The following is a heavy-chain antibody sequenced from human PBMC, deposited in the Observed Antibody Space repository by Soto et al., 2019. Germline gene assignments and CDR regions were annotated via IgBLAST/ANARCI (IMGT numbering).Heavy chain of an antibody. Sequence: SETLSLTCTVSGGSISSGGYYWSWIRQHPGKGLEWIGYIYYSGSTYYSPSLKSRVTISVDTSKNQFSLKLSSVTAADTAVFYCARWWSGSRQGFDPWGQGTLVTVSS. D-gene: IGHD3-3*01. CDR1: GGSISSGGYY. CDR3: ARWWSGSRQGFDP. CDR2: IYYSGST. V-gene: IGHV4-31*03. J-gene: IGHJ5*02.